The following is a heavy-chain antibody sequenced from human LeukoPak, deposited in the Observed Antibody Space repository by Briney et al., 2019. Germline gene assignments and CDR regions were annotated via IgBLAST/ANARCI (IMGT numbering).Heavy chain of an antibody. D-gene: IGHD1-26*01. CDR1: GFTFSSYG. Sequence: PGRSLRLSCAASGFTFSSYGMHWVRQAPGKGLEWVAVIWYDGSNKYYADSVKGRFTISRDNSKNKLYLQMNSLRAEDTAAYYCAKGPIVGSTYDAFDIWGQGTMVTVSS. CDR2: IWYDGSNK. J-gene: IGHJ3*02. CDR3: AKGPIVGSTYDAFDI. V-gene: IGHV3-33*06.